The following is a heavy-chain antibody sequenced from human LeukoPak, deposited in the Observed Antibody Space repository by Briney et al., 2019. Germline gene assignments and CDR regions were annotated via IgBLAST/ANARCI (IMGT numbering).Heavy chain of an antibody. D-gene: IGHD3-22*01. CDR1: GFTFSSYA. V-gene: IGHV3-23*01. CDR3: AKGVTYDSSGYCNY. Sequence: PGGSLRLSCAASGFTFSSYAVSWVRQAPGKGLEWVSAISGSGGSTYYADSVKGRFTISRDRSKNTLYLQMNSLRAEDTAVYYCAKGVTYDSSGYCNYWGQGTLVTVSS. J-gene: IGHJ4*02. CDR2: ISGSGGST.